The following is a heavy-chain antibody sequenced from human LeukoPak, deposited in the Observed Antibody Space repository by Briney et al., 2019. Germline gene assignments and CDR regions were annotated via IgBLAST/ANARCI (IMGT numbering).Heavy chain of an antibody. CDR3: ARDSDYGSGSYYNP. D-gene: IGHD3-10*01. J-gene: IGHJ5*02. V-gene: IGHV4-39*07. CDR2: IFYSGST. Sequence: NSSETLSLTCTVSGGSISTSNYYWGWIRQPPGKGLEWIGNIFYSGSTYYSPSLKSRVTISLDTSRNQFSLKLNSVTAADTAVYYCARDSDYGSGSYYNPWGQGTLVTVSS. CDR1: GGSISTSNYY.